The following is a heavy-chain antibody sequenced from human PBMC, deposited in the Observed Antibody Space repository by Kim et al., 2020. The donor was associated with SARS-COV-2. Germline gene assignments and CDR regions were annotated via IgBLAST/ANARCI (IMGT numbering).Heavy chain of an antibody. CDR3: GDYHGPGTHFTY. D-gene: IGHD3-10*01. V-gene: IGHV3-23*01. Sequence: TSYEASVTGRLTISRDNSKTMLYMHMTSLTAEDTAVYYCGDYHGPGTHFTYWGQGTQVTVSS. CDR2: T. J-gene: IGHJ4*02.